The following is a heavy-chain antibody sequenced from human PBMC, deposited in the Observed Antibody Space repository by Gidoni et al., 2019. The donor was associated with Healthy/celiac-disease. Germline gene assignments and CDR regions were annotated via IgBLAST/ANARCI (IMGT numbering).Heavy chain of an antibody. V-gene: IGHV3-23*01. J-gene: IGHJ4*02. CDR2: ISGSGGST. CDR3: AKDVVLEDYGDYVNYFDY. CDR1: GFTFSSYA. Sequence: EVQLLESGGGLVQPGGSLRLSCAASGFTFSSYAMSWVRQAPGKGLEWVSAISGSGGSTYYADSVKGRFTISRDNSKNTLYLQMNSLRAEDTAVYYCAKDVVLEDYGDYVNYFDYWGQGTLVTVSS. D-gene: IGHD4-17*01.